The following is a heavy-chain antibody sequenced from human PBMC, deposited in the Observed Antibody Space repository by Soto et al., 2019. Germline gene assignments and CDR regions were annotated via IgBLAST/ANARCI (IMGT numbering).Heavy chain of an antibody. Sequence: GGSLRLSCAASGFTFSSYSMNWVRQAPGKGLEWVSYISSSSSTIYYADSVKGRFTISRDNAKNSLYLQMNSLRDEDTAVYYCASLLTYCSGGSCWVHHVPSGQGTLVTVSS. CDR1: GFTFSSYS. J-gene: IGHJ5*02. D-gene: IGHD2-15*01. CDR2: ISSSSSTI. CDR3: ASLLTYCSGGSCWVHHVP. V-gene: IGHV3-48*02.